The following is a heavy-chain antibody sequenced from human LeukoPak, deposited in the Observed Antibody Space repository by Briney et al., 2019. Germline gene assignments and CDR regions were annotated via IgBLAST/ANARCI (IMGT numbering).Heavy chain of an antibody. J-gene: IGHJ3*02. D-gene: IGHD4-23*01. CDR1: GGSIRSSYYY. CDR3: ARPPGGDAFDI. V-gene: IGHV4-39*01. CDR2: IYDSGST. Sequence: PSETLSLTCTVSGGSIRSSYYYWGWIRQPPGKGLEWIGSIYDSGSTYYNPSLKSRVTISVDTSKNQFSLKLNSVTAADTAVYYCARPPGGDAFDIWGQGTMVTVSS.